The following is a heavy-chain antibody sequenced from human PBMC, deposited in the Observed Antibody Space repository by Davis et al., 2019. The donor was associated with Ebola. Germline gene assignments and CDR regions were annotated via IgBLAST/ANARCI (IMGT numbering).Heavy chain of an antibody. CDR1: GFTFSSYV. CDR2: IQYDGNDK. Sequence: GESLKISCAASGFTFSSYVMHWVRQAPGKGLEWVAFIQYDGNDKYYADSVKGRFTISRDNSKNTLCLQMNSLRDEDTAVYYCAREGAAVAGDAFDIWGPGTMVTVSS. CDR3: AREGAAVAGDAFDI. D-gene: IGHD6-19*01. J-gene: IGHJ3*02. V-gene: IGHV3-30*02.